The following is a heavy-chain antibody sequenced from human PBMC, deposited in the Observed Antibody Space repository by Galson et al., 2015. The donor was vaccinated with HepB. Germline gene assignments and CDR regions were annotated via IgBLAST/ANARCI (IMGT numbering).Heavy chain of an antibody. CDR1: GFTFSISA. D-gene: IGHD6-19*01. CDR2: INNSGGVT. Sequence: SCAASGFTFSISAMSWVRQAPGTGLEWVSSINNSGGVTSYADSVKGRFAVSRDNSKNTLSLQMDRLRVDDTAIYYCASGGWSKFDSWGQGTLVTVSS. CDR3: ASGGWSKFDS. J-gene: IGHJ4*02. V-gene: IGHV3-23*01.